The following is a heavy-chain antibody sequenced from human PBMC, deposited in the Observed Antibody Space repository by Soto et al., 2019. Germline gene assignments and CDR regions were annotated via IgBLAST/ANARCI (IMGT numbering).Heavy chain of an antibody. CDR3: ASSSALWHGMDA. D-gene: IGHD6-6*01. Sequence: LRLSCAASGFTFHNHWMTWVRQAPGKGLEWVANINQDGAETHYLDSVRGRFTISRDNSKNTLYLQMKSLGAEDTAVYYCASSSALWHGMDAWGQGTTVTVSS. V-gene: IGHV3-7*03. J-gene: IGHJ6*02. CDR1: GFTFHNHW. CDR2: INQDGAET.